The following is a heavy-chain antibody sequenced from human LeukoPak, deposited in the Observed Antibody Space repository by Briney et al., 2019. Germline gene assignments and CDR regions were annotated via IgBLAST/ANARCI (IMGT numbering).Heavy chain of an antibody. D-gene: IGHD4-23*01. CDR3: AREVDYGGNSY. J-gene: IGHJ4*02. V-gene: IGHV4-39*02. Sequence: SETLSLTCTVSAGSISSSSYSWGWIRQPLGKGLEWIGSIYYSGSTYFNPSLKSRVTISVDTSKNQFSLKLSSVTAADTAVYYCAREVDYGGNSYWGQGTLVTVSS. CDR2: IYYSGST. CDR1: AGSISSSSYS.